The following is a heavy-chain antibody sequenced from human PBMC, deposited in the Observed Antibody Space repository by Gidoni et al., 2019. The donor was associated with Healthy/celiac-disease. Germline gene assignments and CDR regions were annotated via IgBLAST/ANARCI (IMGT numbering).Heavy chain of an antibody. D-gene: IGHD6-19*01. CDR3: ARDQSSGLYYYYGMDV. V-gene: IGHV3-30*01. CDR1: GFTFSRYA. CDR2: ISYDGSNK. Sequence: QVQLVASGGGVVQPGRSLRLSCAASGFTFSRYAMHWVRQAPGKGLEWVAVISYDGSNKYYADSVKGRFTISRDNSKNTLYLQMNSLRAEDTAVYYCARDQSSGLYYYYGMDVWGQGTTVTVSS. J-gene: IGHJ6*02.